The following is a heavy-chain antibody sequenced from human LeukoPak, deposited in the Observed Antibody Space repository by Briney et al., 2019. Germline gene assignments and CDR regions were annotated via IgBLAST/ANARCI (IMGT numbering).Heavy chain of an antibody. J-gene: IGHJ1*01. Sequence: GGSLRLSCVVSAFTSNRCWINWVRQAQGRGLEWVAHINPDGRDTYYVDSVEGRFTISRDNAQNSMYLQMNSLRVEDTAVYYCTSWGDTTAEYFQRWGQGTLVTVSS. CDR2: INPDGRDT. CDR1: AFTSNRCW. V-gene: IGHV3-7*01. CDR3: TSWGDTTAEYFQR. D-gene: IGHD2-21*02.